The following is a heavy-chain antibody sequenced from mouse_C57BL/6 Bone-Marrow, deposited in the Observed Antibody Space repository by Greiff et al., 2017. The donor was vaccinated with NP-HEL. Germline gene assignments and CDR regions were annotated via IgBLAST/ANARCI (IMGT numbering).Heavy chain of an antibody. J-gene: IGHJ2*01. CDR1: GYTFTSYW. D-gene: IGHD1-1*01. Sequence: VKLQQPGAELVKPGASVKMSCKASGYTFTSYWITWVKQRPGQGLEWIGDIYPGSGSTNYNEKFKSKATLTVDTSSSTAYMQLSSLTSEDSAVYYCAREVITTVVANFDYWGQGTTLTVSS. CDR2: IYPGSGST. V-gene: IGHV1-55*01. CDR3: AREVITTVVANFDY.